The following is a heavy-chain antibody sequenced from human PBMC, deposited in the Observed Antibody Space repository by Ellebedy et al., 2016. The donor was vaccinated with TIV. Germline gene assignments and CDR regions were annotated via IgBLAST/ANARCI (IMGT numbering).Heavy chain of an antibody. Sequence: SGPTLVKPTQTLTLTCTFSGFSLKTGGLSVSWIRQPPGKALEWLARIDWDDDKYYITSLKTRLSISKDTSKSQVVLTMTYMDLVDTATYYCARSRIASSGFLPFDYWGHGTLVTVSS. V-gene: IGHV2-70*11. D-gene: IGHD3-22*01. CDR2: IDWDDDK. CDR3: ARSRIASSGFLPFDY. J-gene: IGHJ4*01. CDR1: GFSLKTGGLS.